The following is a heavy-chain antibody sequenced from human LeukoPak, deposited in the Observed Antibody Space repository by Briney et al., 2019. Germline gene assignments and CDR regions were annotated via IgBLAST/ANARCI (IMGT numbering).Heavy chain of an antibody. D-gene: IGHD6-19*01. V-gene: IGHV3-30*02. CDR3: GKDHLLYSSGSVIDF. CDR2: IRYDESNK. J-gene: IGHJ4*02. Sequence: GGSLRLSCAASGFTFSNYGMHWVRQAPDKGLEWVAFIRYDESNKHYADSVKGRFTVSRDNSKNTLYMQMHSLRTDDTAVYYCGKDHLLYSSGSVIDFWGQGTLVTVSS. CDR1: GFTFSNYG.